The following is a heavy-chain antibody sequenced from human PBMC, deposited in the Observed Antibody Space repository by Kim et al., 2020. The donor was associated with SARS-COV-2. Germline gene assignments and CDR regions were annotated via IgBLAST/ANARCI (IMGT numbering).Heavy chain of an antibody. V-gene: IGHV3-74*01. CDR1: GFTFRSYW. Sequence: GGSLRLSCAASGFTFRSYWMHWVRLAPGKGLEWVSRIKYDGSDTTYADSVKGRFTISRDNADNTLYLQMNSLRAEDTAVYYCARDGLGYCSGGSCYLRNYFGSWGLGGMVTVSS. CDR3: ARDGLGYCSGGSCYLRNYFGS. J-gene: IGHJ4*02. D-gene: IGHD2-15*01. CDR2: IKYDGSDT.